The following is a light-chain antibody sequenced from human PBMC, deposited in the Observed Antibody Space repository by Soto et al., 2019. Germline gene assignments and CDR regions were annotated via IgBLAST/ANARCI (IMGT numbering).Light chain of an antibody. Sequence: EDVLTQSPGTLSLSPGDRATLSCRASQRISIHLAWYQQKPGQAPRLLIYDASERATGIPARLSGSGSGTDFTLTINSLEVEDFAVYYCQQRSDWPPTFGQGTRLEIK. CDR2: DAS. CDR1: QRISIH. CDR3: QQRSDWPPT. J-gene: IGKJ5*01. V-gene: IGKV3-11*01.